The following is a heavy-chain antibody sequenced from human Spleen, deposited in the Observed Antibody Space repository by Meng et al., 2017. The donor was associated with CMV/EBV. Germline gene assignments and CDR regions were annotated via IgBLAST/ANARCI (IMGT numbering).Heavy chain of an antibody. D-gene: IGHD1-26*01. CDR1: GFTFSSYA. Sequence: GESLKISCAASGFTFSSYAMSWVRQAPGKGLEWVSVIYSGGSSTYYADSVKGRFTISGDNSKNTLYLQMNSLRAEDTAVYYCAKDGGSSIYYYYGMDVWGQGTTVTVSS. CDR3: AKDGGSSIYYYYGMDV. CDR2: IYSGGSST. V-gene: IGHV3-23*03. J-gene: IGHJ6*02.